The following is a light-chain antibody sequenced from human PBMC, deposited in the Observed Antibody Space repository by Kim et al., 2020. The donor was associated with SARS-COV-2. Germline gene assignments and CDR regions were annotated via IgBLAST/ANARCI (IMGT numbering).Light chain of an antibody. Sequence: QAGLTQPPSVSKGLRQTATLTCTGNSNNVDYQGAAWLQQHQGHPPKLLSYRNNNRPSGISERFSASRSGNTASLTITGLQPEDEADYYCTAWDSSLSAWVFGRGTQLTVL. CDR1: SNNVDYQG. V-gene: IGLV10-54*01. CDR3: TAWDSSLSAWV. CDR2: RNN. J-gene: IGLJ3*02.